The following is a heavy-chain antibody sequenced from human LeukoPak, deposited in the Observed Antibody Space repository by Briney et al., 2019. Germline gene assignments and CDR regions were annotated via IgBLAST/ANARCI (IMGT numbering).Heavy chain of an antibody. Sequence: EASVKVSCKASGYTFTSYGINWVPQAPGQGLEWMGWISAYNSNTHYAQKLQGRVTMTTDTSTSTAYMEVRSLRSDDTAVYYCAREVGRGFDYWGQGTLVTVSS. J-gene: IGHJ4*02. CDR2: ISAYNSNT. CDR3: AREVGRGFDY. V-gene: IGHV1-18*01. D-gene: IGHD1-26*01. CDR1: GYTFTSYG.